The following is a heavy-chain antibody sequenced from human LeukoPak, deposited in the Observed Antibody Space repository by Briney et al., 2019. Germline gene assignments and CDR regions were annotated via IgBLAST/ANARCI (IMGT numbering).Heavy chain of an antibody. V-gene: IGHV4-38-2*02. CDR3: ASWEGYYYGMDV. Sequence: PSETLSLTCTVSGYSISSGYYWGWIRQPPGKGLEWIGSIYHSGSTYYNPSLKSRVTISVDTSKNQFSLKLSSVTAADTAVYCCASWEGYYYGMDVWGQGTTVTVSS. CDR1: GYSISSGYY. CDR2: IYHSGST. D-gene: IGHD1-26*01. J-gene: IGHJ6*02.